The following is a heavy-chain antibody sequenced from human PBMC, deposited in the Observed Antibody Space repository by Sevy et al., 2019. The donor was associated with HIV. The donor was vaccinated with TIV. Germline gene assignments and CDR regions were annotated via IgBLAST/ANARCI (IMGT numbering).Heavy chain of an antibody. CDR1: GFTFSNAW. J-gene: IGHJ4*02. V-gene: IGHV3-15*01. D-gene: IGHD1-26*01. CDR3: TTDGIVGDHYFDY. CDR2: IKSKTDCGTT. Sequence: GGSLRLSCAASGFTFSNAWMSWVRQAPGKGLEWVDRIKSKTDCGTTDYAAPVKGRFTISRDDSKNTLYLQMNSLKTEDTAVYYCTTDGIVGDHYFDYWGQGTLVTVSS.